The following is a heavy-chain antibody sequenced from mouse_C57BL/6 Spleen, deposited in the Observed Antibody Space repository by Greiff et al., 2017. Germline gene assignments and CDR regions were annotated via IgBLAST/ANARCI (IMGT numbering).Heavy chain of an antibody. CDR1: GFTFSSYG. CDR2: ISSGGSYT. CDR3: ARRGYGNYDYFDY. J-gene: IGHJ2*01. V-gene: IGHV5-6*02. D-gene: IGHD2-10*02. Sequence: EVKLMESGGDLVKPGGSLKLSCAASGFTFSSYGMSWVRQTPDKRLEWVATISSGGSYTYYPDSVKGRFTISRDNAKNTLYLQMSSLKSEDTAMYYCARRGYGNYDYFDYWGQGTTLTVSS.